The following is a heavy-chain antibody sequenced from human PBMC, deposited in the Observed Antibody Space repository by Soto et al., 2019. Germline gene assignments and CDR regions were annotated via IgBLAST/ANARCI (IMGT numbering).Heavy chain of an antibody. J-gene: IGHJ4*02. V-gene: IGHV1-2*02. CDR1: GYSFTGYY. CDR2: ITPDSGAT. CDR3: ARGDYGNGGYPFPYFDY. D-gene: IGHD3-22*01. Sequence: HEHLVQSGAEVKRPGASLKVSCKASGYSFTGYYIHWVRQAPGQGLEWMGWITPDSGATNYAQNVRGRVTLPSDTSISTASMALTSLTSDDTAVYYCARGDYGNGGYPFPYFDYWGQGTLVIVSS.